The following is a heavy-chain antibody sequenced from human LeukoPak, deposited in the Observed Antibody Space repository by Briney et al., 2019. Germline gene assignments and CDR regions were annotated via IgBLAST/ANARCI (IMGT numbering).Heavy chain of an antibody. CDR3: TRGSRQLGL. CDR1: GFTFSRYW. J-gene: IGHJ4*02. D-gene: IGHD6-13*01. CDR2: INQDGSEK. Sequence: GGSLRLSCAASGFTFSRYWMSWVRQAPGKGLEWVANINQDGSEKYYVDSVKSRFTISRDNAKNSLYLQMNSLTAEDTAVYYCTRGSRQLGLWGQGTLVTVSS. V-gene: IGHV3-7*03.